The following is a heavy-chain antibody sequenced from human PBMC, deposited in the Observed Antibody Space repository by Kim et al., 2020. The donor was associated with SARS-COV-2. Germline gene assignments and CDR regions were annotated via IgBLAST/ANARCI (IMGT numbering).Heavy chain of an antibody. Sequence: SETLSLTCAVYGGSFSGYYWSWIRQPPGKGLEWIGEINHSGSTNYNPSLKSRVTISADTSKNQFSLKLSSVTAADPAVYYCARGNPITTFYYYYGMDVWGKGPTVTVSS. CDR1: GGSFSGYY. J-gene: IGHJ6*04. D-gene: IGHD4-4*01. CDR3: ARGNPITTFYYYYGMDV. V-gene: IGHV4-34*01. CDR2: INHSGST.